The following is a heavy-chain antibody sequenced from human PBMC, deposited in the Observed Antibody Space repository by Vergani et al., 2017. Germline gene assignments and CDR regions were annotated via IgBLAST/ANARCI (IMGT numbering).Heavy chain of an antibody. J-gene: IGHJ6*02. D-gene: IGHD3-9*01. CDR3: ARVMYRDEASTGYRLEGMDI. V-gene: IGHV4-38-2*01. CDR1: GFSIDNGYY. CDR2: IYRTGRT. Sequence: QVQLPESGPGLVKPSETLSLTCAVSGFSIDNGYYWDWIRQPPGKGLEWIGSIYRTGRTHFNPSLKSRVTISVDTSNNHFSLRLNSLTAADTAVYYCARVMYRDEASTGYRLEGMDIWGQGTTVTISS.